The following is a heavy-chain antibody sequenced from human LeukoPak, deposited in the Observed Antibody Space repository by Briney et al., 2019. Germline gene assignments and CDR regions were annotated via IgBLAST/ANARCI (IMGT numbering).Heavy chain of an antibody. D-gene: IGHD2-2*01. V-gene: IGHV4-31*03. CDR2: IYYSGST. CDR1: GGSISSGGYY. Sequence: SETLSLTCTVSGGSISSGGYYWSWIRQHPGKGLEWIGYIYYSGSTYYNPSLKSRVTISVDTSKNQFSLKLRSVTAADTAVYYCARFVVVPAAENWFEHWGQGTLVTVSS. J-gene: IGHJ5*02. CDR3: ARFVVVPAAENWFEH.